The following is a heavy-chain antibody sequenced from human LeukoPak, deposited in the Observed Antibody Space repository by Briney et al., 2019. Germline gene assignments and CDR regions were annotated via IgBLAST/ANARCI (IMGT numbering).Heavy chain of an antibody. D-gene: IGHD5-18*01. Sequence: PGGSLRLSCAASGFTFSTYAMSWGRQAPGKGLEWVSSMRGSGGSTYYADSVKGRFTISRDNSKNTLYLQMNSLRAEDTAVYYCARQVDTPSAPWGMDVWGQGTTVTVSS. V-gene: IGHV3-23*01. J-gene: IGHJ6*02. CDR1: GFTFSTYA. CDR3: ARQVDTPSAPWGMDV. CDR2: MRGSGGST.